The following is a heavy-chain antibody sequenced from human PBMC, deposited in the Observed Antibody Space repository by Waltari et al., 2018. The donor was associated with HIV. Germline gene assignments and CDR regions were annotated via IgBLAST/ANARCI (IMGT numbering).Heavy chain of an antibody. D-gene: IGHD1-1*01. Sequence: QVQLVQSGAEVKKPGASLKVSCKASEYTFTRFDINWGRQATGQGVEWMGWMNPKSGKRDYAQKFQGRLTLTRDTSTSTAYMELSSLKSDDTAVYYCARVGWEPLGMDIWGQGTTVTVSS. CDR3: ARVGWEPLGMDI. CDR1: EYTFTRFD. J-gene: IGHJ6*02. CDR2: MNPKSGKR. V-gene: IGHV1-8*01.